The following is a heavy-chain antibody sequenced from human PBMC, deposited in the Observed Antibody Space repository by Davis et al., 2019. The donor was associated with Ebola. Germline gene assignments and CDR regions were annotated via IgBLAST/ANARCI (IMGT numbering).Heavy chain of an antibody. CDR2: IRQDGNEK. J-gene: IGHJ4*02. CDR3: GRDGVAAAVDW. D-gene: IGHD2-2*01. V-gene: IGHV3-7*03. CDR1: GYIFSRDW. Sequence: PGGSLRLSCVGPGYIFSRDWMTCVRQAPGKGLEWVANIRQDGNEKYYVESVKGRFTISRDNAKNSLFLQMDSLRAEDTAVYYCGRDGVAAAVDWWGQGTLVTVSS.